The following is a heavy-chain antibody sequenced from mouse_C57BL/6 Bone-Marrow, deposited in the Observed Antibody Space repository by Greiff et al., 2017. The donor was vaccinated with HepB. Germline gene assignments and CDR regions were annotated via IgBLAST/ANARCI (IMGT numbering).Heavy chain of an antibody. Sequence: QVQLQQPGAELVMPGASVKLSCKASGYTFTSYWMHWVKQRPGQGLEWIGEIDPSDSYTNYNQKFKGKSTLTVDKSSSTAYMQLSSLTSEDSAVYYCARSDYGNLYWYIDDWGTGTTVTVSS. J-gene: IGHJ1*03. V-gene: IGHV1-69*01. D-gene: IGHD2-1*01. CDR3: ARSDYGNLYWYIDD. CDR2: IDPSDSYT. CDR1: GYTFTSYW.